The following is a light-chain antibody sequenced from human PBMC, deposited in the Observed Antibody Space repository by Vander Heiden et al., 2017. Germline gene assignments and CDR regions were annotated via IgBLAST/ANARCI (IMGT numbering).Light chain of an antibody. CDR1: QSVLYSSNNKNY. Sequence: DIVMTQSPDSLAVSLGERATINCKSSQSVLYSSNNKNYLAWYQQKPGQPPKLLIYWASTRESGVPDRFSGSGSGTDFTLTISSLQAEDAAVYYCQQEDSTPFTFGQGTKMDIK. V-gene: IGKV4-1*01. CDR2: WAS. J-gene: IGKJ2*01. CDR3: QQEDSTPFT.